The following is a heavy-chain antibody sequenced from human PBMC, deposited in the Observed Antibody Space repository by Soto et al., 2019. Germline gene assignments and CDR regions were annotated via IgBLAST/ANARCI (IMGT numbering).Heavy chain of an antibody. CDR1: GYTFYSYD. CDR3: ARARATVTTERALGY. V-gene: IGHV1-18*01. CDR2: TSVYNGDS. D-gene: IGHD4-17*01. J-gene: IGHJ4*02. Sequence: QVQLVQSGPEVKKPGASVKVSCKTSGYTFYSYDITWVRQAPGQGLEWMETTSVYNGDSNVAQNLQGRVTMTIDKSTATAYMDLKNLTSDDTAVYYCARARATVTTERALGYWGQGTLVTVSS.